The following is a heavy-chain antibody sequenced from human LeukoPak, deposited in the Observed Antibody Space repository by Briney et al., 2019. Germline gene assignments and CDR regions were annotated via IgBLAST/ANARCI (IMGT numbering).Heavy chain of an antibody. J-gene: IGHJ4*02. CDR1: GGTFSSYA. D-gene: IGHD4-23*01. CDR2: IIPILGIA. V-gene: IGHV1-69*04. Sequence: ASVKVSCTASGGTFSSYAISWVRQAPGQGLEWMGRIIPILGIANYAQKFQGRVTITADKSTSTAYMELSSLRSEDTAVYYCARDPSGGPTFDYWGQGTLVTVSS. CDR3: ARDPSGGPTFDY.